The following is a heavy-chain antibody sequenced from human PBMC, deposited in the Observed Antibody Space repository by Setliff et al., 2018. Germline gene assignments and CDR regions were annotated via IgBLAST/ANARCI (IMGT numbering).Heavy chain of an antibody. J-gene: IGHJ4*02. V-gene: IGHV4-34*01. D-gene: IGHD2-2*01. CDR1: GGSFSTYY. CDR2: INHSGST. CDR3: ARTDLRYQTDY. Sequence: PSETLSLTCAVYGGSFSTYYWIWIRQPPGKGLEWIGEINHSGSTNYNPSLKSRVTISEDTSKNQFSLKLSSVTAADTAVYYCARTDLRYQTDYWGQGTLVTVSS.